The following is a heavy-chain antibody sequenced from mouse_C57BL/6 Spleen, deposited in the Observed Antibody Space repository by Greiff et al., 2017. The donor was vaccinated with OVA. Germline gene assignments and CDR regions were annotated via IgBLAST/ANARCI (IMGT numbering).Heavy chain of an antibody. D-gene: IGHD2-4*01. Sequence: EVMLVESGGGLVKPGGSLKLSCAASGFTFSSYTMSWVRQTPEKRLEWVATISGGGGNTYYPDSVKGRFTISRDNAKNTLYLQMSSLRSEDTALYYCARQFDDYAAWFAYWGQGTLVTVSA. CDR2: ISGGGGNT. CDR1: GFTFSSYT. V-gene: IGHV5-9*01. J-gene: IGHJ3*01. CDR3: ARQFDDYAAWFAY.